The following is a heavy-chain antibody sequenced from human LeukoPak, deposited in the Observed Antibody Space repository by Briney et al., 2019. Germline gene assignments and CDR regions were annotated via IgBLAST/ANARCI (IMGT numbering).Heavy chain of an antibody. V-gene: IGHV4-38-2*01. D-gene: IGHD5-24*01. Sequence: SETLSLTCAVSGYSIRSGYYSGWIRQPPGKGLEWIGSIYHSGSTFYNPSLKSRVTISVDTSKNQFTLRLSSVTAADTAVYYCARHEAEMATILGGYWGQGTLVTVSS. CDR3: ARHEAEMATILGGY. CDR2: IYHSGST. CDR1: GYSIRSGYY. J-gene: IGHJ4*02.